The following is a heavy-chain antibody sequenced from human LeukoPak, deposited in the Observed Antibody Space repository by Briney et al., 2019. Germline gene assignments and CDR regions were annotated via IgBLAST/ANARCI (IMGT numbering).Heavy chain of an antibody. CDR1: GGSISSYY. CDR2: FYYSGST. Sequence: PSETLSLTCTVSGGSISSYYWSWIRQPPGKGLEWIGYFYYSGSTNYNPSLKSRVTISVDTSKNQLSLKLSSVTAADTAVYYCARDQGVYDSSGYYYGVWIDPWGQGTLVTVSS. CDR3: ARDQGVYDSSGYYYGVWIDP. J-gene: IGHJ5*02. V-gene: IGHV4-59*01. D-gene: IGHD3-22*01.